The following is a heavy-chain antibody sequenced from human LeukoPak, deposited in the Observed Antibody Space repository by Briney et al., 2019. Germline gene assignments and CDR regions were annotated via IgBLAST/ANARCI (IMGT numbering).Heavy chain of an antibody. CDR1: GYTFTGYY. Sequence: GSVKVSCKASGYTFTGYYMHWVRQAPGQGLEWMGWINPNSGGTNYAQKFQGWVTMTRDTSISTAYMELSRLRSDDTAVYYCARERNVGSTSWFDPWGQGTLVTVSS. CDR3: ARERNVGSTSWFDP. J-gene: IGHJ5*02. D-gene: IGHD2-2*01. CDR2: INPNSGGT. V-gene: IGHV1-2*04.